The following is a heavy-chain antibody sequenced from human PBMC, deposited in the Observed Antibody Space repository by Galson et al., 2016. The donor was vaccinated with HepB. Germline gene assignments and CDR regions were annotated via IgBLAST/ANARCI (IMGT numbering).Heavy chain of an antibody. D-gene: IGHD3-10*01. CDR2: INSDGSGT. J-gene: IGHJ4*02. CDR3: ARALVYFGELDY. Sequence: SLRLSCAASGFTFSSYWMHWVRQAPGKGLVWVSRINSDGSGTTYADSVKGRFTISRDNAKNTLYLQMNRLRAEETAVYYCARALVYFGELDYWGQGTPVTVSS. CDR1: GFTFSSYW. V-gene: IGHV3-74*01.